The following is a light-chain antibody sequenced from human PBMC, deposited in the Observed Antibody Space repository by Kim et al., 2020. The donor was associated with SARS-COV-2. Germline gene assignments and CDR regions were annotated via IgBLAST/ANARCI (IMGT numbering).Light chain of an antibody. V-gene: IGKV1-39*01. CDR2: AAS. Sequence: DIQMTQSPSSLSASVGDRVTISCRTSQSISSHLNWYHQKPGRAPKLLIYAASTLQGGVPSRFSGSGSETDFTLTISSLQPEDFATYFCQQSYITPFSFGPVTKVYIK. CDR1: QSISSH. J-gene: IGKJ3*01. CDR3: QQSYITPFS.